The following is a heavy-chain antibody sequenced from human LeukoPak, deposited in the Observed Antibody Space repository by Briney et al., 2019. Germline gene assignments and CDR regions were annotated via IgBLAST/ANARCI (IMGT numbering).Heavy chain of an antibody. CDR1: GYTFTSYD. V-gene: IGHV1-8*01. D-gene: IGHD2-2*02. CDR2: MNPNSGNT. J-gene: IGHJ5*02. CDR3: ARGGRYCSSTSCYTVFAP. Sequence: ASVKVSCKASGYTFTSYDINWVRQATGQGLEWMGWMNPNSGNTGYAQKFQGRVTMTRNTSISTAYMELSSLRSEDTAVYYCARGGRYCSSTSCYTVFAPWGQGTLVTVSS.